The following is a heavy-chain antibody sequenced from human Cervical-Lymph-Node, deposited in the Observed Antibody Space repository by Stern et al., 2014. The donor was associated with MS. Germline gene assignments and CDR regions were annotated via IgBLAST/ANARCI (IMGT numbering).Heavy chain of an antibody. J-gene: IGHJ5*02. Sequence: VQLVESGAEVTKPGSSVKVSCKASGGTFSRFPSSWVRQAPGQGLEWMGGIFPVFGTPAYVHDSGCRLTSSADESTSTVSMELSSLRSDDTAVYYCALSSEATHRWYSLGYDLWGQGTLVIVSS. CDR3: ALSSEATHRWYSLGYDL. CDR2: IFPVFGTP. CDR1: GGTFSRFP. D-gene: IGHD6-13*01. V-gene: IGHV1-69*01.